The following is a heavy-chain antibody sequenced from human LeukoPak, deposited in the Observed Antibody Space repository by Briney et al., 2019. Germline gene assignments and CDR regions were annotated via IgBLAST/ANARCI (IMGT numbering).Heavy chain of an antibody. CDR1: GYTFTSYD. J-gene: IGHJ6*03. D-gene: IGHD1-26*01. CDR2: MNPNSGNT. Sequence: ASVKVSCKASGYTFTSYDINWVRQATGQGLEWMGWMNPNSGNTGYAQKFQGRVTITRNTSISTAYMELSSLRSEDTAVYYCAREVGYYYYYYMDVWGKGTTVTVSS. CDR3: AREVGYYYYYYMDV. V-gene: IGHV1-8*03.